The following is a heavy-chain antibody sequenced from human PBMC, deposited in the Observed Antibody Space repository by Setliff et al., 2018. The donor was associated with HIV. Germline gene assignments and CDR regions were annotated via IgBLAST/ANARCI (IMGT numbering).Heavy chain of an antibody. V-gene: IGHV1-46*01. Sequence: ASVKVSCKASGYTFTKYYINWVRQAPGQGLEWMGIINPGGGATTYEKKFQGRVTMTRDTSTSTVYMELNNLRFDDSAVYYCVRDNWNLGSVHNWFDPWGQGTVVTVSS. J-gene: IGHJ5*02. CDR3: VRDNWNLGSVHNWFDP. CDR2: INPGGGAT. D-gene: IGHD1-7*01. CDR1: GYTFTKYY.